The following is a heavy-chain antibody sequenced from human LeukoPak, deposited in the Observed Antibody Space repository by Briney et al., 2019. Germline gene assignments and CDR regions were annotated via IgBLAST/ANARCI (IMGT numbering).Heavy chain of an antibody. Sequence: PSGTLSLTCAVSGGSISSSNWWSWVRQPPGKGLEWIGEIYHSGSTNYNPSLKSRVTISVDKSKNQFSLKLSSVTAADTAVYYCARGVYGDYPDDAFDIWGQGTMVTVS. CDR2: IYHSGST. CDR1: GGSISSSNW. J-gene: IGHJ3*02. V-gene: IGHV4-4*02. CDR3: ARGVYGDYPDDAFDI. D-gene: IGHD4-17*01.